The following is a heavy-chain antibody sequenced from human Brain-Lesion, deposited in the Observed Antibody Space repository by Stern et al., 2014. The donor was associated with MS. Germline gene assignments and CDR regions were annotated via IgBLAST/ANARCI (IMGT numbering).Heavy chain of an antibody. CDR1: GGSISSGSDY. V-gene: IGHV4-61*02. CDR3: ASGYRIFDY. D-gene: IGHD5-18*01. Sequence: QVQLGQSGPGLVKPSQTLSLTCTVYGGSISSGSDYWSWIRQPAGKGLEWIGRIHPSGSAFYTPSLKSRVTISTATSMNQFLPALNSATAADTAIYYCASGYRIFDYWGQGILVTVSS. J-gene: IGHJ4*02. CDR2: IHPSGSA.